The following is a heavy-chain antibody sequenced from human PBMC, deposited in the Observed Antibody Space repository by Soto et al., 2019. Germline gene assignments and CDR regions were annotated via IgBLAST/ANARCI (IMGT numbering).Heavy chain of an antibody. CDR3: AIARYQLLYSHFDY. CDR2: IWYDGSNK. J-gene: IGHJ4*02. Sequence: SLRLSCAASGFTFSSYGMHWVRQAPGKGLEWVAVIWYDGSNKYYADSVKGRFTISRDNSKNTLYLQMNSLRAEDTAVYYCAIARYQLLYSHFDYCGQGTMVTVSS. V-gene: IGHV3-33*01. CDR1: GFTFSSYG. D-gene: IGHD2-2*02.